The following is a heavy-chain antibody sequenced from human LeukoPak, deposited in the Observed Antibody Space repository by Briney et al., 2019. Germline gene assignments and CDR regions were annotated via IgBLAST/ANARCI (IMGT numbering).Heavy chain of an antibody. D-gene: IGHD3-22*01. CDR2: MHYSGSA. CDR3: TRRVYYSDSSGWYFDY. J-gene: IGHJ4*02. Sequence: SETLSLTCTVSGGALTNYYWSWIRQPPGKGLEWIGYMHYSGSANYNPSLKSRVTILADTSKNQFSLKLSSVTAADTAVYYCTRRVYYSDSSGWYFDYWGQGTLVTVSS. V-gene: IGHV4-59*08. CDR1: GGALTNYY.